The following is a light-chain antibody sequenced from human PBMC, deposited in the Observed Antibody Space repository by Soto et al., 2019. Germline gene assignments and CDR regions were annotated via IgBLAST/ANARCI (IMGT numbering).Light chain of an antibody. CDR1: SSDVGGYNY. V-gene: IGLV2-8*01. CDR3: YSYAGSHNV. J-gene: IGLJ1*01. CDR2: EVN. Sequence: QSALTQPPSASGSPGQSVTISCTGTSSDVGGYNYVSLYQQHPGRAPRLMIYEVNKRPSGVPDRFSCSKSGDTASLTVSGLQAEDEADYYCYSYAGSHNVFGTGTKVTVL.